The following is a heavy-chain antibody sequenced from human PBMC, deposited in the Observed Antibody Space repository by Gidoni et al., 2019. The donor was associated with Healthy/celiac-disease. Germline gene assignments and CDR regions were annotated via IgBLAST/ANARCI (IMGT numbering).Heavy chain of an antibody. CDR1: GGSISSGGYS. CDR2: IYHSGST. V-gene: IGHV4-30-2*01. D-gene: IGHD3-22*01. J-gene: IGHJ4*02. CDR3: ARDPSGYYDSSGYNTEHYFDY. Sequence: QLQLQESGSGLVKPSQTLSLTCAVSGGSISSGGYSWSWIRQPPGKGLEWIGYIYHSGSTYYNPSLKSRVTISVDRSKNQFSLKLSSVTAADTAVYYCARDPSGYYDSSGYNTEHYFDYWGQGTLVTVSS.